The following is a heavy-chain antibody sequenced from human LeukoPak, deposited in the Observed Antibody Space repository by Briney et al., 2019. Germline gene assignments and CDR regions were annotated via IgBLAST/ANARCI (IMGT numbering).Heavy chain of an antibody. J-gene: IGHJ6*02. CDR3: ALYGSGLIAGMDV. Sequence: WVSVIYSGGSTYYADSVKGRFTISRDNSKNTLYLQMNSLRAEDTAVYYCALYGSGLIAGMDVWGQGTTVTVSS. D-gene: IGHD3-10*01. V-gene: IGHV3-53*01. CDR2: IYSGGST.